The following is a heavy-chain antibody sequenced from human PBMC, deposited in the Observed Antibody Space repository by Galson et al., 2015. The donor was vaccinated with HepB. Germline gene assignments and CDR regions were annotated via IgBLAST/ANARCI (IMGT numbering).Heavy chain of an antibody. J-gene: IGHJ4*02. V-gene: IGHV3-13*01. CDR2: IGASGNK. D-gene: IGHD6-19*01. Sequence: SLRLSCATSGFIFSSYDFNWVRQAPGKGLEWVSAIGASGNKFFTHAVAGRFEISRDKAKDSLYLQMNDLTAGDTAVYYCARSYSSGYFVGFYFDYWGQGTQVTVSS. CDR1: GFIFSSYD. CDR3: ARSYSSGYFVGFYFDY.